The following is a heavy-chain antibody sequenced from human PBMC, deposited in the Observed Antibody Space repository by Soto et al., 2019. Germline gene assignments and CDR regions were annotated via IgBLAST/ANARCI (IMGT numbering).Heavy chain of an antibody. J-gene: IGHJ6*03. D-gene: IGHD4-4*01. Sequence: LRLSCAAPGFTFYNHWMHWVRQAPGKGLVWVSSINSDGSNTNYADSVRGRFTISRDNAKNTVYLQVNTLRVEDTAVYFCARGAQFQYYMDVLGKGTAVTVSS. CDR1: GFTFYNHW. CDR2: INSDGSNT. V-gene: IGHV3-74*01. CDR3: ARGAQFQYYMDV.